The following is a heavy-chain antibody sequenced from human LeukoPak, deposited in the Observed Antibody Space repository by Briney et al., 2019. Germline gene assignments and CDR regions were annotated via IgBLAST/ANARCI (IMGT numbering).Heavy chain of an antibody. CDR3: ARDRSRWSIAPDADV. V-gene: IGHV3-74*01. D-gene: IGHD2-15*01. CDR2: INSDGTRT. J-gene: IGHJ6*02. Sequence: GGSLRLSCAASGFTFDDYGMSWVRQVPGKGLMWVARINSDGTRTTYADPVKGRFTVSRDNAKNTLYLQMNSPRAEDTAVYYCARDRSRWSIAPDADVWGQGTTVTVSS. CDR1: GFTFDDYG.